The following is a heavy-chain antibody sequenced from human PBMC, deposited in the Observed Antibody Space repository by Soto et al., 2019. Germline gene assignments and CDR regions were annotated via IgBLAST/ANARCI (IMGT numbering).Heavy chain of an antibody. V-gene: IGHV4-4*02. CDR1: GGSFTSNNW. J-gene: IGHJ4*02. Sequence: PSETLSLTCAVSGGSFTSNNWWTWVRQPPGQGLEWIGEIYRTGSTNYNPSLKSRVTIPLDKSENQFSLKVTSLTAADTAVYYCARAYSSSSGFDYWGQGTLVTVSS. CDR2: IYRTGST. D-gene: IGHD6-6*01. CDR3: ARAYSSSSGFDY.